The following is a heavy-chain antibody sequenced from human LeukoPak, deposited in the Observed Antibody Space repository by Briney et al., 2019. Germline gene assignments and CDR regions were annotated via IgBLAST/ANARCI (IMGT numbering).Heavy chain of an antibody. CDR3: AREAAPFGVVIRYYMDV. J-gene: IGHJ6*03. D-gene: IGHD3-3*01. CDR2: ISSSSSYI. V-gene: IGHV3-21*01. CDR1: GFTFSASD. Sequence: PGGSLRLSCAASGFTFSASDMNWVRQTPGKGLEWVSSISSSSSYIYYADSVKGRFTISRDNAKNSLYLQMNSLRAEDTAVYYCAREAAPFGVVIRYYMDVWGKGTTVTVSS.